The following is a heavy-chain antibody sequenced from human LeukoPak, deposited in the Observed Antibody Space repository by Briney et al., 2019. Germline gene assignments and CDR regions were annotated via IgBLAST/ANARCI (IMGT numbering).Heavy chain of an antibody. Sequence: GGSLKLSCPALESPFGAFYLSWIRQPPGKGLGGVSYISSSGSTIYYADSVKGRFTISRDNAKNSLYLQMNSLRAEDTAVYYCARDHLTLVAFDIWGQGTMVTVSS. D-gene: IGHD3-10*01. CDR1: ESPFGAFY. CDR3: ARDHLTLVAFDI. V-gene: IGHV3-11*01. CDR2: ISSSGSTI. J-gene: IGHJ3*02.